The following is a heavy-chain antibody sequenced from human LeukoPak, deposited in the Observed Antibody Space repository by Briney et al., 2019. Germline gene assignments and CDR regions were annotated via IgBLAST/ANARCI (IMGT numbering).Heavy chain of an antibody. CDR2: INEDGSDK. J-gene: IGHJ4*02. V-gene: IGHV3-7*01. CDR3: ARDGIAVPFPY. Sequence: PGGSLRLSCAASGFIFSNSWMTWVRQAPGKGLEWVANINEDGSDKHYVDSVKGRFTISRDNAKNSLYLQMNSLRVEDTAVYYCARDGIAVPFPYWGQGTLVTVSS. CDR1: GFIFSNSW. D-gene: IGHD6-19*01.